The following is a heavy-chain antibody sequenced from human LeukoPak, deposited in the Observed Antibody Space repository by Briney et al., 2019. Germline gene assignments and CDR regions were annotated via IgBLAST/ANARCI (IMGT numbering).Heavy chain of an antibody. J-gene: IGHJ4*02. Sequence: SQTLSLTCTVSGGSISSGGYYWSWVRQYPGKGLEWIGYIYDSGSTYYNPSLKSPVTISVDTSENQFSLNLSSVTAADTAVYCCAREGDYGLDYWGQGTLVTVSS. CDR2: IYDSGST. CDR3: AREGDYGLDY. V-gene: IGHV4-31*01. CDR1: GGSISSGGYY. D-gene: IGHD4-17*01.